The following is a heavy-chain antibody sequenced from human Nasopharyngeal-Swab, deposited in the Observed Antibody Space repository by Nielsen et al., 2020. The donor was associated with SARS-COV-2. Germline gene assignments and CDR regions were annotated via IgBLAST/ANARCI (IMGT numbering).Heavy chain of an antibody. CDR3: ARAIGYCSGGSCRMRGNWFDP. V-gene: IGHV3-7*01. Sequence: GESLKISCAASGFTFSSYWMSWVRQAPGKGLEWVANIKQDGSEKYYVDSVKGRFTISRDNAKNSLYLQMNSLRAEDTAVYYCARAIGYCSGGSCRMRGNWFDPWGQGTLVTVSS. CDR1: GFTFSSYW. J-gene: IGHJ5*02. D-gene: IGHD2-15*01. CDR2: IKQDGSEK.